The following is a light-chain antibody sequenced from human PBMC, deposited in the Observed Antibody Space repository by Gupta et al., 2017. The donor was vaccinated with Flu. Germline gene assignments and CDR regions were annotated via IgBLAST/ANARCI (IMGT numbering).Light chain of an antibody. J-gene: IGKJ1*01. CDR2: KAS. CDR1: QRISSW. Sequence: GDRVTITCRASQRISSWLAWYQQKPGKAPKLLIYKASSLESGVPLRFSGSGSGTEFTLTISSLQPDDFATYYCQQYNSYSRTLGQGTKVEIK. CDR3: QQYNSYSRT. V-gene: IGKV1-5*03.